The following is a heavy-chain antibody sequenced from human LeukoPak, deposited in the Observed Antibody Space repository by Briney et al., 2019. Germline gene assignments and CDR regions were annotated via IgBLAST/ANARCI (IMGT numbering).Heavy chain of an antibody. CDR1: GFTYGNYL. CDR3: AREVATREDFDY. V-gene: IGHV3-74*01. CDR2: ISPDGRST. J-gene: IGHJ4*02. Sequence: LPGGSLRLSCAASGFTYGNYLMHWVRQAPGKGLVWVSRISPDGRSTNYADFVKGRFTVSRDNAMNTVYLQMNSLRTEDTAVYYCAREVATREDFDYWGQGTLVTVSS. D-gene: IGHD5-12*01.